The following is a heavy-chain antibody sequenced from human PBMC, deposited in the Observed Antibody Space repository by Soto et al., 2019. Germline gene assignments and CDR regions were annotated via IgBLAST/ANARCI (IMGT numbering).Heavy chain of an antibody. CDR3: ANDVAGVVISAGYYGMDI. CDR2: ISYDGSNK. Sequence: GGSLRLSCAASGFTFSSYGMHWVRQAPGKGLEWVAVISYDGSNKYYADSVKGRFTISRDNSKNTLYLQMNSLRAEDTAVYYCANDVAGVVISAGYYGMDIWDQETTVTASS. V-gene: IGHV3-30*18. J-gene: IGHJ6*02. CDR1: GFTFSSYG. D-gene: IGHD2-21*01.